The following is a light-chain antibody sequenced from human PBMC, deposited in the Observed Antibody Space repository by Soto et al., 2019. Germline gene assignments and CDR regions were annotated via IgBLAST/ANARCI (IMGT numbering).Light chain of an antibody. CDR1: SSDVGGYNY. Sequence: QSALTQPASVPGSPGQSITISCTGTSSDVGGYNYVSWYQQHPGKAPKLMIYAVSNRPSGVSNRLSGSKSGNTATLTISGLQAEDEADYYCCSYTVSGTYVFGTGTKVTVL. CDR2: AVS. J-gene: IGLJ1*01. CDR3: CSYTVSGTYV. V-gene: IGLV2-14*01.